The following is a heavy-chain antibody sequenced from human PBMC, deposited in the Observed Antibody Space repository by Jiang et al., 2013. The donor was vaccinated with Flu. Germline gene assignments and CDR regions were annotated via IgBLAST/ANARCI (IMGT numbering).Heavy chain of an antibody. CDR3: ARRFKLTRDSSSRTSFDY. CDR2: IYPGDSDT. J-gene: IGHJ4*02. V-gene: IGHV5-51*01. CDR1: GYSFINYW. Sequence: GAEVKKPGESLKISCKASGYSFINYWIGWVRQMPGKGLEWMGIIYPGDSDTRYSPSFQGQVTISADKSINTAYLQWSSLKASDTAMYYCARRFKLTRDSSSRTSFDYWGQGTLVTVSS. D-gene: IGHD6-13*01.